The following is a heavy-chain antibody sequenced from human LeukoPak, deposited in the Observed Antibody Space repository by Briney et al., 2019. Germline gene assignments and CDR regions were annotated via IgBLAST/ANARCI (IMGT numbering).Heavy chain of an antibody. D-gene: IGHD6-13*01. J-gene: IGHJ3*02. Sequence: ASVKVSCKASGGTFTSYYMHWVRQAPGQGLEWMGIINPSGGSTSYAQKFQGRVTMTRDTSTSTVYMELSSLRSEDTAVYYCARSSRGSSSRNDAFDIWGQGTMVTVSS. CDR3: ARSSRGSSSRNDAFDI. CDR1: GGTFTSYY. V-gene: IGHV1-46*01. CDR2: INPSGGST.